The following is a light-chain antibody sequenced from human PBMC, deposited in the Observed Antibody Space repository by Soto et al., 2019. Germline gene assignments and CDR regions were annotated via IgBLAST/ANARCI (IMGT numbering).Light chain of an antibody. Sequence: QSVLTQPPSASGTPGQRVAISCSGTRSNIGSNPVNWFQQLPGTAPKLLIYGSDQRPSGVPDRFSGSKSGTSASLAISGLQVVDEADYYWAAWDGSLFLAVLGGGIMLTVL. J-gene: IGLJ2*01. CDR3: AAWDGSLFLAV. CDR1: RSNIGSNP. V-gene: IGLV1-44*01. CDR2: GSD.